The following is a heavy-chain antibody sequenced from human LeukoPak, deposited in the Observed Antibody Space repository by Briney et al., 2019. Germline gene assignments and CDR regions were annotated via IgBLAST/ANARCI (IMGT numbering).Heavy chain of an antibody. CDR1: GGSISSGSYY. J-gene: IGHJ5*02. V-gene: IGHV4-61*02. CDR2: IYTSGST. D-gene: IGHD3-10*01. Sequence: SQTLSLTCTVSGGSISSGSYYWSWIRQPAGKGLEWIGRIYTSGSTNYNPSLKSRVTISVDTSKNQFSLKLSSVTAADTAVYYCARESNYHGSGTGWFAPWGQGTQVTVSS. CDR3: ARESNYHGSGTGWFAP.